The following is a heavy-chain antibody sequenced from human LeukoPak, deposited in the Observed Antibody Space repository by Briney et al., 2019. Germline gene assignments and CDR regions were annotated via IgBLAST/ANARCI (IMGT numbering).Heavy chain of an antibody. J-gene: IGHJ5*02. CDR2: IKQSGSEK. CDR3: ARESGTSGAAGWFDT. D-gene: IGHD2-2*01. Sequence: GGSLRLSCAASGFTLTNYWMSWVRQAPGKGLEWVANIKQSGSEKNYVDSVKGRFTISRDNAKNSVYLQMNSLRPEDTALYYCARESGTSGAAGWFDTWGQGTLVTVSS. V-gene: IGHV3-7*01. CDR1: GFTLTNYW.